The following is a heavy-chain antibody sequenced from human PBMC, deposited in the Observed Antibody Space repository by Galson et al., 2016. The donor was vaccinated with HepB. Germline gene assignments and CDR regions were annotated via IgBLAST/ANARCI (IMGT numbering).Heavy chain of an antibody. CDR2: ISSSSYT. D-gene: IGHD3-22*01. Sequence: SLRLSCAASGFTFSDYYMSWIRRAPGKGLEWVSYISSSSYTKYADSVKGRFTISRDNAKNSLYLQMNSLRAEDTAVYYCARADSSGYHIYSGMDVWGQGTTVTVSS. CDR3: ARADSSGYHIYSGMDV. CDR1: GFTFSDYY. V-gene: IGHV3-11*06. J-gene: IGHJ6*02.